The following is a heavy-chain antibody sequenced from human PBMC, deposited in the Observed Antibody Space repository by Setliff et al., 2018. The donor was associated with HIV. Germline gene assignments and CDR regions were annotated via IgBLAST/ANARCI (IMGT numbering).Heavy chain of an antibody. D-gene: IGHD2-15*01. CDR1: GFRVTDTY. Sequence: PGGSLRLSCEASGFRVTDTYMAWVRQAPGKRPEWVANIKGDGSETYYVDSVKGRFTISRDNAKSTVYLQMGSLSADDTAVYYCARGGFNHAFDIWGQGTMVTVSS. CDR2: IKGDGSET. J-gene: IGHJ3*02. V-gene: IGHV3-7*01. CDR3: ARGGFNHAFDI.